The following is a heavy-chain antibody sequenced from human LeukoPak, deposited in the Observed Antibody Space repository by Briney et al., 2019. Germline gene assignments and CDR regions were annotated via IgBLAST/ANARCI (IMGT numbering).Heavy chain of an antibody. CDR2: ISGRGGST. Sequence: GGSLRLSCAASGFTFSSYAMSWVRQAPGKGREWVSAISGRGGSTYYADSVKGRFTISRDNSENTVYLQMNRLRAEDTAVYYCAKERLGTTWYFDYWGQGTLVTVSS. D-gene: IGHD1-14*01. V-gene: IGHV3-23*01. CDR1: GFTFSSYA. J-gene: IGHJ4*02. CDR3: AKERLGTTWYFDY.